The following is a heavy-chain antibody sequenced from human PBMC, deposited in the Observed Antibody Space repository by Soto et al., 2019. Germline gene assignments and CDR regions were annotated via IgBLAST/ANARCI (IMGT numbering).Heavy chain of an antibody. Sequence: GGSLRLSCAASGFTFSSYGMHWVRQAPGKGLEWVAVIWYDGSNKYYADSVKGRFTISRDNSKNTLYLQMNSLRAEDTAVYYCARGGLRYFDWFPNADYYYYGMDVWGQGTTVTVSS. CDR1: GFTFSSYG. V-gene: IGHV3-33*01. J-gene: IGHJ6*02. CDR3: ARGGLRYFDWFPNADYYYYGMDV. D-gene: IGHD3-9*01. CDR2: IWYDGSNK.